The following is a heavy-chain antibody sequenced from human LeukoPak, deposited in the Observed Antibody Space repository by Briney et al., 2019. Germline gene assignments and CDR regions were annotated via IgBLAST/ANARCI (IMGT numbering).Heavy chain of an antibody. Sequence: KPSETLSLTCTVSGGSISSSSHYWGWIRQPPGKGLEWIGSIYYSGSTYYNPPLKSRVTISVDTSKNQFSLKLSSVTAADTAVYYCASYPYYYGSGRENFDYWGQGTLVTVSS. CDR3: ASYPYYYGSGRENFDY. CDR1: GGSISSSSHY. J-gene: IGHJ4*02. CDR2: IYYSGST. D-gene: IGHD3-10*01. V-gene: IGHV4-39*01.